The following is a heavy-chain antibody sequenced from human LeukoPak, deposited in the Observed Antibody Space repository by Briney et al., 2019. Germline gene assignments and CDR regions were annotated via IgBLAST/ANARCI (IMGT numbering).Heavy chain of an antibody. Sequence: PSETLSFTCTVSGGSISSYYWSWIRQPPGKGLEWIGYIYYSGSTNYDPSLKSRVTISVDTSKNQFSLKLSSVTAADTAVYSCARVIRLRGVNYFDYWGQGTLVTVSS. V-gene: IGHV4-59*01. CDR2: IYYSGST. CDR3: ARVIRLRGVNYFDY. J-gene: IGHJ4*02. D-gene: IGHD3-10*01. CDR1: GGSISSYY.